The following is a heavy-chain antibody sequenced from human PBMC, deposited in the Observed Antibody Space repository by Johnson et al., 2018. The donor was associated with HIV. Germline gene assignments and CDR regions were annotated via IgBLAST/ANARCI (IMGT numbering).Heavy chain of an antibody. CDR3: ARDREYGLAWGWALDI. V-gene: IGHV3-48*04. CDR2: ISWNSGSI. Sequence: VQLVESGGGLVQPGGSLRLSCAASGFTVSSNYMSWVRQAPGKGLEWVSGISWNSGSIGYADSVKGRFTISRDNAKNSLYLQMNSLRSEDTAVYYCARDREYGLAWGWALDIWGRGTMVTVSS. J-gene: IGHJ3*02. CDR1: GFTVSSNY. D-gene: IGHD6-19*01.